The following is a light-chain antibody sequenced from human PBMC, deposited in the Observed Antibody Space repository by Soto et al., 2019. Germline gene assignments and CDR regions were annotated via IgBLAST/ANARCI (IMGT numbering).Light chain of an antibody. CDR1: PDISNY. CDR2: DAS. Sequence: IQLSQSPSSLSASIGDRVTISCQASPDISNYLNWYQQRPGKAPKLLIYDASTLETGVPSRFRGSGYGTDFTLTITSLQPGDIATYYCQHCHDMPLTFGGGTRVEIK. V-gene: IGKV1-33*01. CDR3: QHCHDMPLT. J-gene: IGKJ4*01.